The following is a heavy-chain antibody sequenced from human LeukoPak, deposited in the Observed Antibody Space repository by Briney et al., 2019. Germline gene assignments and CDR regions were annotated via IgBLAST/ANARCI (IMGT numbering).Heavy chain of an antibody. Sequence: ASVKVSCKVSGYTLTELSIHWVRQAPGQGLEWMGIINPSGGSTSYAQKFRGRVTMTRDTSTSTVYMELSSLRSDDTAVYYCASGYSSGWYGLDYWGQGTLVTVSS. J-gene: IGHJ4*02. D-gene: IGHD6-19*01. V-gene: IGHV1-46*01. CDR3: ASGYSSGWYGLDY. CDR2: INPSGGST. CDR1: GYTLTELS.